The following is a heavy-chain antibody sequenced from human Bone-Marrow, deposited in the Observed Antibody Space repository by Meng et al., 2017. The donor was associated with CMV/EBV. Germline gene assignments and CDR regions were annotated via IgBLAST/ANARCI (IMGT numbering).Heavy chain of an antibody. V-gene: IGHV3-30*02. CDR2: IRYDGSNK. Sequence: GESLKISCAASGLTFTNAWMTWVRQAPGKGLEWVAFIRYDGSNKYYADSVKGRFTISRDNSKNTLYLQMNSLRAEDTAVYYCAKDYQRSSPYGMDVWGQGTTVTVSS. D-gene: IGHD1-26*01. CDR1: GLTFTNAW. CDR3: AKDYQRSSPYGMDV. J-gene: IGHJ6*02.